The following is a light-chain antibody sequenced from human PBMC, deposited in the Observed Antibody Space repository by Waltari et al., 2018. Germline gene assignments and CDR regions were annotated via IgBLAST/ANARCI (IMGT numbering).Light chain of an antibody. Sequence: EIVMTQSPATLSVSPGERATLSGTASQSVSSHVAWYQQNPGQEPRLLLYGASTRATGIPARFRGSGSGTEFTLTISSLQSEDFAVYYCQQYNNWPPLTFGGGTKVEIK. CDR1: QSVSSH. V-gene: IGKV3-15*01. J-gene: IGKJ4*01. CDR2: GAS. CDR3: QQYNNWPPLT.